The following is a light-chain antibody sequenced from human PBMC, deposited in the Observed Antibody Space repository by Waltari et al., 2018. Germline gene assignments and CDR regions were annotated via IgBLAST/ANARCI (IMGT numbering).Light chain of an antibody. CDR2: DTS. CDR3: QQYNLWPRT. J-gene: IGKJ1*01. V-gene: IGKV3-15*01. CDR1: QSVGVT. Sequence: EIVMTQSPATLSVSPGERATLSCRASQSVGVTLAWYQQNPGQAPNLLIYDTSTRATGVPAKFSGSGSGTEFTLTISSLQSEDFAIYYCQQYNLWPRTFGQGTRVEIK.